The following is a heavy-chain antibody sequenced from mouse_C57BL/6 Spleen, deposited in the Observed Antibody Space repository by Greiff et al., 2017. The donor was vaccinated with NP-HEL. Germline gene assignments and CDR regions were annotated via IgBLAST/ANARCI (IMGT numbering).Heavy chain of an antibody. D-gene: IGHD1-2*01. J-gene: IGHJ4*01. Sequence: VQLQQSGAELVRPGASVKLSCTASGFTFTSSCMHWVKQRPGRGLEWIGRIDPENGGTNYAPKFKGKATLTADTSSSTAYMQLSSLTSEDSAVYYCARTTSDYGDAMDYWGQGTTVTVSS. CDR1: GFTFTSSC. CDR2: IDPENGGT. CDR3: ARTTSDYGDAMDY. V-gene: IGHV1-72*01.